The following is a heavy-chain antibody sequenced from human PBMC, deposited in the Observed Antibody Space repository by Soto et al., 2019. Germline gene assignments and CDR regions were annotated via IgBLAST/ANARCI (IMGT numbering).Heavy chain of an antibody. CDR3: ATHGDWGWVY. V-gene: IGHV1-8*01. Sequence: QVQLVQSGAEVKKPGASVKVSCKASGYTFTSYDINWVRQATGQGLEWMGWMNPNSCNTGYAQKFQGRLPMTRNASISTAYMELSSLGSEDTAVYYCATHGDWGWVYWGQGTLVSVSS. D-gene: IGHD2-21*02. J-gene: IGHJ4*02. CDR1: GYTFTSYD. CDR2: MNPNSCNT.